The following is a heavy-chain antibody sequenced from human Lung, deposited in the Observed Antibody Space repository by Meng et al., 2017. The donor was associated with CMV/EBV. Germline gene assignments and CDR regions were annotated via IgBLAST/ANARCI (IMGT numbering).Heavy chain of an antibody. CDR3: ARDLPFGSGILFDY. J-gene: IGHJ4*02. Sequence: QVQLQESGPGLVKPSQNLSLTCTVSGGSISSGGYHWSWIRQHPGKCLEWIGYIHYSGSTYYNPSLKSRVTISVDTSKNQFSLKLSSVTAADTAVYYCARDLPFGSGILFDYWGQGTLVTVSS. CDR2: IHYSGST. D-gene: IGHD3-10*01. CDR1: GGSISSGGYH. V-gene: IGHV4-31*03.